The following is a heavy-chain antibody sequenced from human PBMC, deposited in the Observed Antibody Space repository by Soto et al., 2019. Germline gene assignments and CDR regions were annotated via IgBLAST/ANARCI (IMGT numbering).Heavy chain of an antibody. CDR1: GYSISSGYY. J-gene: IGHJ3*02. D-gene: IGHD1-26*01. CDR3: ASRIVGATNSRAFDI. CDR2: IYHSGST. V-gene: IGHV4-38-2*01. Sequence: ETLSLTCAVSGYSISSGYYWGWIRQPPGKGLEWIGSIYHSGSTYYNPSLKSRVTISVDTSKNQFSLKLSSVTAADTAVYYCASRIVGATNSRAFDIWGQGTMV.